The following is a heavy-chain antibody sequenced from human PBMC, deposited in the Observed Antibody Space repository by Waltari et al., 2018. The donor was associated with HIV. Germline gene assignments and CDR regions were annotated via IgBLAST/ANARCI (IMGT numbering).Heavy chain of an antibody. CDR2: IIPIFGTA. CDR3: ATRGSRDGYNSPFDY. J-gene: IGHJ4*02. D-gene: IGHD5-12*01. Sequence: QVKLVQSGAEVKKHRSSVKVSCKASGGTFSRYPISWVRQAHGQGLEWMGGIIPIFGTANYAQKFQGRVTITADESTSTAYMELSSLRSEDTAVYYCATRGSRDGYNSPFDYWGQGTLVTVSS. CDR1: GGTFSRYP. V-gene: IGHV1-69*01.